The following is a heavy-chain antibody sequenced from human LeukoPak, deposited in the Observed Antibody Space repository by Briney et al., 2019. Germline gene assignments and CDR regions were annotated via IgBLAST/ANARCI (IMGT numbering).Heavy chain of an antibody. CDR2: IYPGDSDT. J-gene: IGHJ6*03. CDR3: ARAQLPSDRYYYYYCMDV. Sequence: PGESLKISCKGSGYSFTSYWIGWVRQMPGKGLEWMGIIYPGDSDTRYSPPFQGQVTISADKSISTAYLQWSSLKASDTAMYYCARAQLPSDRYYYYYCMDVWGKGTTLTVSS. V-gene: IGHV5-51*03. D-gene: IGHD5-24*01. CDR1: GYSFTSYW.